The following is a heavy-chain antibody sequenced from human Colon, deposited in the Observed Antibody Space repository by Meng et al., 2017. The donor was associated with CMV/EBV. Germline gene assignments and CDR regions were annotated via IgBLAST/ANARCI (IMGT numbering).Heavy chain of an antibody. CDR3: VRRNSNNASYYFDY. D-gene: IGHD4-11*01. CDR1: GYSFTNYW. V-gene: IGHV5-51*01. Sequence: GGSLRLSCKVSGYSFTNYWIGWVRQTPEKGLEWMAIMHPNYLHITYSPSFQGRVTISADKSISTAFLQWSNLEASDTAMYYCVRRNSNNASYYFDYWGQGTLVTVSS. CDR2: MHPNYLHI. J-gene: IGHJ4*02.